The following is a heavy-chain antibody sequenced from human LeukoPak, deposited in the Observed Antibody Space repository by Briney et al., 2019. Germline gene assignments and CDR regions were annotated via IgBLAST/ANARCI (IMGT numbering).Heavy chain of an antibody. CDR1: GGSFSGYY. D-gene: IGHD3-3*01. CDR2: INHSGST. V-gene: IGHV4-34*01. Sequence: SETLSLTCAVYGGSFSGYYWSWICQPPGKGLEWIGEINHSGSTNYNPSLKSRVTISVDTSKNRFSLKLSSVTAADTAVYYCARAVQGYDFWSGYYCLFDYWGQGTLVTVSS. CDR3: ARAVQGYDFWSGYYCLFDY. J-gene: IGHJ4*02.